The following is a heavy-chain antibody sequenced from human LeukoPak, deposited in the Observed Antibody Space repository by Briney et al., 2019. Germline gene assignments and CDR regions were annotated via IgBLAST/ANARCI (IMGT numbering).Heavy chain of an antibody. CDR1: GSTFSIYA. Sequence: GGSLRLSCAASGSTFSIYAMTWVRQAPGKGLEWVSDISSSGGSTDHADSVKGRFTISRDNSKNTLYLHMNSLRAEDTAVYYCAKSGAKVGTSYFDYWGQGTLVTVSS. CDR2: ISSSGGST. J-gene: IGHJ4*02. CDR3: AKSGAKVGTSYFDY. D-gene: IGHD1-26*01. V-gene: IGHV3-23*01.